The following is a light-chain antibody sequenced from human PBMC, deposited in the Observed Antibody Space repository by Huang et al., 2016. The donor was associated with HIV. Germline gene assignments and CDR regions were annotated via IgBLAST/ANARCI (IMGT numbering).Light chain of an antibody. V-gene: IGKV3D-15*01. CDR1: AGVSNN. CDR2: GAS. J-gene: IGKJ1*01. Sequence: IVMTQSPVTLSVSPGERATLSCSASAGVSNNVAWYQQRPGQTPRLLIHGASTRHTGVPAKFSGRGSGTEFTLTITNLQPEDSAVYYCQHYNNWPPWTFGPGTQVEI. CDR3: QHYNNWPPWT.